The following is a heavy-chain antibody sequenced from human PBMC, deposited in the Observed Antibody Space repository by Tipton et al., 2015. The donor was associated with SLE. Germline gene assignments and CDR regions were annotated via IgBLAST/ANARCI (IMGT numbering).Heavy chain of an antibody. D-gene: IGHD1-1*01. J-gene: IGHJ3*01. CDR3: GRHKTATRAFDF. Sequence: TLSLTCTVSGDSINSHYWSWIRQPAGKGLQWIGRIYPSGSINYNPSLKSRVTMSVDTSKNQFSLRLNSVTAADTAVYYCGRHKTATRAFDFWGQGTLVTVSS. CDR2: IYPSGSI. V-gene: IGHV4-4*07. CDR1: GDSINSHY.